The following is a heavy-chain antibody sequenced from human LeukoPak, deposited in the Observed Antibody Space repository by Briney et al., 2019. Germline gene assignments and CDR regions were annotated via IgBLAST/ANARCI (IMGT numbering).Heavy chain of an antibody. Sequence: GGSLNLSLAASGLTFSRYVMSWVRQAPGKGREWVSGISGSGDRTYYADSVKGRFTISRDNSKNTLYLQMNSLRVEDSAVYYCAKDLSGYYSPLDYWGQGTLVTVSS. D-gene: IGHD3-22*01. CDR1: GLTFSRYV. CDR3: AKDLSGYYSPLDY. CDR2: ISGSGDRT. V-gene: IGHV3-23*01. J-gene: IGHJ4*02.